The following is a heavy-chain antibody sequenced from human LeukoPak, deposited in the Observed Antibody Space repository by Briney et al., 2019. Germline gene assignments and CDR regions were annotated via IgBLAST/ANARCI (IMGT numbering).Heavy chain of an antibody. D-gene: IGHD2-21*01. J-gene: IGHJ2*01. CDR3: VMAPPGD. CDR2: INSGGDT. CDR1: GFSVSDKH. Sequence: GGSLRLSCAVSGFSVSDKHMAWVRQAPGKGLKWASVINSGGDTNYADSVKGRFTIPRDISKNTVFLQMDNLSSDDTAVYYCVMAPPGDWGRGTLVTVSS. V-gene: IGHV3-53*01.